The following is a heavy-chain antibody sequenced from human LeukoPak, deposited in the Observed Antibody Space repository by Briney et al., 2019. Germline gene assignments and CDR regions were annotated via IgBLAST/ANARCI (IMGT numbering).Heavy chain of an antibody. CDR3: ARRSSCDDYYYYYGMDV. Sequence: GESLRISCKGSGYTFTNYWISWVRQMPGKGLEWMGTIDPSDSYTNYSPSFQGHVTISADKSISTAYLQWSSLKASDTAMYYCARRSSCDDYYYYYGMDVWGQGTTVTVSS. D-gene: IGHD1-26*01. CDR1: GYTFTNYW. V-gene: IGHV5-10-1*01. J-gene: IGHJ6*02. CDR2: IDPSDSYT.